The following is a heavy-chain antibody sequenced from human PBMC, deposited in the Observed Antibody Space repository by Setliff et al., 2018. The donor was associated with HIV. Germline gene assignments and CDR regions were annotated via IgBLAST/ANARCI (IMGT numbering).Heavy chain of an antibody. D-gene: IGHD6-13*01. J-gene: IGHJ4*02. CDR1: GASFSGYY. CDR3: ASLHPIAAAGTPH. Sequence: PSETLSLTCAVYGASFSGYYWAWIRQSPGTGLEWSGELNHSGITNYTPTLKSRVTVSTDTSKNQFSLKLNSVTAADTSVYYCASLHPIAAAGTPHWGQGTLVTVSS. V-gene: IGHV4-34*01. CDR2: LNHSGIT.